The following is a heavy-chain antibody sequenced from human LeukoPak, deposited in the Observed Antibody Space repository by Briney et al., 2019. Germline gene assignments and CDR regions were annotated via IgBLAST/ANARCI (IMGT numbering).Heavy chain of an antibody. Sequence: SQTLFLTCTVSGGSISSGGYYWSWIRQPPGKGLEWIGYIYHSGSTYYNPSLKSRVTISVDRSKNQFSLKLSSVTAADTAVYYCARVGVAGTTEVDYWGQGTLVTVSS. CDR3: ARVGVAGTTEVDY. CDR1: GGSISSGGYY. V-gene: IGHV4-30-2*01. CDR2: IYHSGST. J-gene: IGHJ4*02. D-gene: IGHD6-19*01.